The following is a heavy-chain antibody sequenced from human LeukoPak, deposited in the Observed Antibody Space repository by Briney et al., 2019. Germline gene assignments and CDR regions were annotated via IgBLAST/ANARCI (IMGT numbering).Heavy chain of an antibody. CDR3: ARQNIAAAGTNYYYYMDV. D-gene: IGHD6-13*01. J-gene: IGHJ6*03. CDR2: IYYSGST. V-gene: IGHV4-39*01. Sequence: SETLSLTCTVSGGSISSSSYYWGWIRQPPGKGLEWIGSIYYSGSTYYNPSLKSRATISVDTSKNQFSLKLSSVTAADTAVYYCARQNIAAAGTNYYYYMDVWGKGTTVTISS. CDR1: GGSISSSSYY.